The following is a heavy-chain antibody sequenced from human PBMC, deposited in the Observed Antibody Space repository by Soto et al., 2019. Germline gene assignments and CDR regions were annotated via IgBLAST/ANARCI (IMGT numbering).Heavy chain of an antibody. Sequence: GGSLRLSCAASGFTFSSYGMSWVRQAPGKGLEWVANIKQDGSEKYYVDSVKGRFTISRDNAKNSLYLQMNSLRAEDTAVYYCARDNFWSGYSTYYYYYMDVWGKGTTVTVSS. CDR2: IKQDGSEK. D-gene: IGHD3-3*01. CDR1: GFTFSSYG. V-gene: IGHV3-7*01. J-gene: IGHJ6*03. CDR3: ARDNFWSGYSTYYYYYMDV.